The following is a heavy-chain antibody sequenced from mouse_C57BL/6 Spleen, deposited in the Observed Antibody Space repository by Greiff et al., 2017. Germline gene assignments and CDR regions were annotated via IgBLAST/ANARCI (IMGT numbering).Heavy chain of an antibody. D-gene: IGHD3-3*01. CDR3: ARGLDYFDY. J-gene: IGHJ2*01. CDR2: INPSSGYT. Sequence: VQLQESGAELARPGASVQMSCKASGYPFTSYTMHWVKQRPGQGLEWIGYINPSSGYTKYNQKFKDKATLTADKSSSTDYMQLSSLTSEDSAVYYCARGLDYFDYWGQGTTLTVSS. CDR1: GYPFTSYT. V-gene: IGHV1-4*01.